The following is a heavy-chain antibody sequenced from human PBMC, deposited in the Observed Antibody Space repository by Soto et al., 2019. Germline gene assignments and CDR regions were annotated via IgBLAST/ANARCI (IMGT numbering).Heavy chain of an antibody. V-gene: IGHV3-30*18. CDR1: GFTFSGYG. J-gene: IGHJ6*02. CDR2: ISYDGSHK. Sequence: QVQLVESGGGVVQPGRSLRLSCAASGFTFSGYGMHWVRQAPGKGLEWVALISYDGSHKFYGDSMKGRFTISRDNAENTLFLQMNSLGAEDTGVYFCAKDRAGYSRGMDVWGQGTKVTVSS. D-gene: IGHD6-13*01. CDR3: AKDRAGYSRGMDV.